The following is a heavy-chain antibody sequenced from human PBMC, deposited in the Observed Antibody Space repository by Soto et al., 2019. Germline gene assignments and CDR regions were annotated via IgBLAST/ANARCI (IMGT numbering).Heavy chain of an antibody. V-gene: IGHV1-69*13. J-gene: IGHJ4*02. CDR1: GGTFSSYA. CDR2: IIPIFGTA. CDR3: ARGITGLGLTPFDY. Sequence: GASVKVSCKASGGTFSSYAISWVRQAPGQGLEWMGGIIPIFGTANYAQKFQGRVTITADESTSTAYMELSSLRSEDTAVYYCARGITGLGLTPFDYWGQGTLVTVSS. D-gene: IGHD2-15*01.